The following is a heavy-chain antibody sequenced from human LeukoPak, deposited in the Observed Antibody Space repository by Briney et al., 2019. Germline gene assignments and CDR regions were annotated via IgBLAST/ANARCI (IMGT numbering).Heavy chain of an antibody. CDR2: ITPRGDSI. Sequence: PGGSLRLSCAASAFTFSDYTMSWVRQAPGKGLEWVSSITPRGDSIYYPASLKGRFTISRDNTKNSLYLQMSSLRAEDRAGYYCVSHRTASDYWGQGALVTVSS. CDR1: AFTFSDYT. V-gene: IGHV3-21*01. D-gene: IGHD1-1*01. J-gene: IGHJ4*02. CDR3: VSHRTASDY.